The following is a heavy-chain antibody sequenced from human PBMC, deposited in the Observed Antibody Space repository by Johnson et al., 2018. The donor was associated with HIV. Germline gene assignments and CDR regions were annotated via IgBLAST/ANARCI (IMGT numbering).Heavy chain of an antibody. J-gene: IGHJ3*01. CDR2: IRYDGTNK. CDR3: AKEIANDDILSDGFVGAFDV. CDR1: GFTFSSYG. V-gene: IGHV3-30*02. D-gene: IGHD3-9*01. Sequence: QVQLVESGGGVVQPGGSLRLSCVASGFTFSSYGMHWVRQAPGKGLEWVTFIRYDGTNKYYVDSVKGRFTISRDNSKNTLDVQMKRLRAEDTAVYYCAKEIANDDILSDGFVGAFDVWGQGTMVTVSS.